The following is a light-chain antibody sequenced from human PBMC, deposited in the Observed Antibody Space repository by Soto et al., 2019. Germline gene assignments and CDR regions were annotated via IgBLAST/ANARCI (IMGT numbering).Light chain of an antibody. Sequence: QSALTQPPSVSGSPGQSVAISCTGTSSDVGSYNRVSWYQQPPGAAPKLMIYEVSNRPSGVPDRFSWSKSGNTASLTTSGRQAADEADDYCSSYSGSSTWVFGPGTKVTVL. CDR3: SSYSGSSTWV. V-gene: IGLV2-18*03. J-gene: IGLJ1*01. CDR2: EVS. CDR1: SSDVGSYNR.